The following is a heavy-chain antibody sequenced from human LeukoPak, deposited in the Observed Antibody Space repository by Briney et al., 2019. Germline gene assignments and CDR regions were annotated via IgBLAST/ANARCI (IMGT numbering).Heavy chain of an antibody. Sequence: GGSLRLSCAASGFIFSSYAMSWVRQAPEKGLEWVSAISGSGGSTYYADSVKGRFTISRDNSKNTLYLQMNSLRAEDTAVYYCAKDQYSYGPFDYWGQGTLVTVSS. CDR1: GFIFSSYA. CDR2: ISGSGGST. J-gene: IGHJ4*02. V-gene: IGHV3-23*01. D-gene: IGHD5-18*01. CDR3: AKDQYSYGPFDY.